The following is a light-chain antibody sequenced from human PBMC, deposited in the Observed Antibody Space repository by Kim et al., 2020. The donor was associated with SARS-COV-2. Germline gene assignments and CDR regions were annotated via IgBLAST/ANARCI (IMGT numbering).Light chain of an antibody. CDR1: SSTIVSNY. V-gene: IGLV1-47*02. Sequence: QRVTISGSGSSSTIVSNYVYWYQQLPGTAPKLLIYSNNQRPSGVPDRFSGSKSGTSASLAISGLRSEDEADYYCAVWDDSLSGQVVFGGGTQLTVL. CDR3: AVWDDSLSGQVV. J-gene: IGLJ2*01. CDR2: SNN.